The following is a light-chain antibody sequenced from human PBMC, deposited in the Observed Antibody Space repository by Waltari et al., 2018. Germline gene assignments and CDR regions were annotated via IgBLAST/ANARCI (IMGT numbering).Light chain of an antibody. V-gene: IGKV3-11*01. J-gene: IGKJ4*01. CDR1: QSVNSY. CDR3: QQRKYWPPLT. Sequence: VLTQSPATLSLSPGERATLSCRASQSVNSYLAWYQQKPGQAPRLLIYDASNRVAGTPARFSGSGSGTDFTLTISSLEPEDFAVYYCQQRKYWPPLTFGGGTKVEIK. CDR2: DAS.